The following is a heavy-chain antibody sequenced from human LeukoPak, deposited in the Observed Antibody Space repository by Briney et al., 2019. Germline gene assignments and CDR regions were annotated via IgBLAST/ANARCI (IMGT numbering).Heavy chain of an antibody. CDR3: AKDIIPPHSSGSAS. V-gene: IGHV3-43*02. Sequence: GGSLRLSCAASGFTFDDYVMHWVRQSPGKGLEWVSLIGGNGDSTYYADSVKGRFTISRDNSKTSLYLQMNSLRSEDTAFYFCAKDIIPPHSSGSASWGQGTLVTVSS. CDR2: IGGNGDST. CDR1: GFTFDDYV. D-gene: IGHD6-19*01. J-gene: IGHJ5*02.